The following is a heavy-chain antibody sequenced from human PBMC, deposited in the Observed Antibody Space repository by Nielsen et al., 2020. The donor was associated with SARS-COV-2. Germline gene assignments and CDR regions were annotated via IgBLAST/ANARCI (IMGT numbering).Heavy chain of an antibody. D-gene: IGHD3-22*01. CDR1: GFTFSSYS. J-gene: IGHJ4*02. CDR3: ARGQWMIVADY. V-gene: IGHV3-48*01. CDR2: ISSSSSTI. Sequence: GESLKISCAASGFTFSSYSMNWVRQAPGKGLEWVSYISSSSSTIYYADSVKGRFTISRDNAKNSLYLQMNSLRAEDTAVYYCARGQWMIVADYWGQGTLVTVSS.